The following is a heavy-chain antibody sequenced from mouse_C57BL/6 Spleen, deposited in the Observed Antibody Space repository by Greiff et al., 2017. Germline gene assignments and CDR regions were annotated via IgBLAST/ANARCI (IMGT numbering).Heavy chain of an antibody. CDR1: GYTFTDYE. D-gene: IGHD2-1*01. J-gene: IGHJ3*01. Sequence: QVQLQQSGAELVRPGASVTLSCKASGYTFTDYEMHWVKQTPVHGLEWIGAIDPETGGTAYNQKFKGKAILAADKATSTAYMELRSLTSEDSAVYYCTREYRNGNYFADWGQGTLVTVSA. CDR2: IDPETGGT. CDR3: TREYRNGNYFAD. V-gene: IGHV1-15*01.